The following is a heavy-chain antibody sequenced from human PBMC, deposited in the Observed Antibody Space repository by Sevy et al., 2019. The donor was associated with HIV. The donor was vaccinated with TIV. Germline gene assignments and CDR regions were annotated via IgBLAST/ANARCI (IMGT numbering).Heavy chain of an antibody. Sequence: ASVKVSCKVSGYTLTKLSMHWVRQAPGKGLEWMGSFDPEDGETINEQRFQGRLSMTDDTSTETAYMEMSSLNSEDTAVYYCATTKDYYDNSGDPFDYWGQGSLVTVSS. CDR2: FDPEDGET. V-gene: IGHV1-24*01. CDR3: ATTKDYYDNSGDPFDY. J-gene: IGHJ4*02. CDR1: GYTLTKLS. D-gene: IGHD3-22*01.